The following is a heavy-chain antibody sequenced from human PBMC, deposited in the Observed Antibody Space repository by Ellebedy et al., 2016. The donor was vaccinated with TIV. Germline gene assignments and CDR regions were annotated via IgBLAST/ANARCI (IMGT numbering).Heavy chain of an antibody. CDR1: GFTFNSYA. J-gene: IGHJ4*02. CDR2: ISGSGDRT. CDR3: AKARGGNWNYGDY. D-gene: IGHD1-7*01. V-gene: IGHV3-23*01. Sequence: GGSLRLSXAASGFTFNSYAMSWVRQAPGKGLEWVSAISGSGDRTYYADSVKGRFTISRDNSKNTLYLQMNSLRAEDTAVYYCAKARGGNWNYGDYWGQGTLVTVSS.